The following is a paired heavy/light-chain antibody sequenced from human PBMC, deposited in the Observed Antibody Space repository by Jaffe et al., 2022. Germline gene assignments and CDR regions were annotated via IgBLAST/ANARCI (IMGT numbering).Heavy chain of an antibody. Sequence: QVQLVESGGGVVQPGGSLRLSCAASGFMFSGYAMQWVRQAPGRGLEWVSFITYDESIEYYADSVKGRFTISRDNSKNTLYLQMNSLRVEDTAVYYCAVVGFIVTPGFDIWGQGTMVTVSS. J-gene: IGHJ3*02. CDR2: ITYDESIE. CDR1: GFMFSGYA. V-gene: IGHV3-30*02. CDR3: AVVGFIVTPGFDI. D-gene: IGHD3-16*02.
Light chain of an antibody. CDR3: QQHGTSPYT. CDR1: QSVSSSH. V-gene: IGKV3-20*01. J-gene: IGKJ2*01. Sequence: EIVLTQSPGTLSLSPGERATLSCRASQSVSSSHLVWYQQKRGQAPRLLIYSASSRATGIPDRFSGSGSGTDFTLTISRLEPEDFAVYYCQQHGTSPYTFGQGTKLEIK. CDR2: SAS.